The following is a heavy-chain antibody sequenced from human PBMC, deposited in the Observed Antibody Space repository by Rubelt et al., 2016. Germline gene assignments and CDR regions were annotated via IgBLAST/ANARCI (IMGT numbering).Heavy chain of an antibody. CDR3: ARGGYGKFDY. V-gene: IGHV4-34*01. D-gene: IGHD2-15*01. CDR1: GGSFSGYY. Sequence: QVQLQQWGAGLLKPSETLSLTCAVYGGSFSGYYWSWIRQPPGKGLEWIGEINHSGSNNYNPSLKSRVTISGDTSKHQFSLKLSSVTAADTAVYYCARGGYGKFDYWGQGTLVTVSS. J-gene: IGHJ4*02. CDR2: INHSGSN.